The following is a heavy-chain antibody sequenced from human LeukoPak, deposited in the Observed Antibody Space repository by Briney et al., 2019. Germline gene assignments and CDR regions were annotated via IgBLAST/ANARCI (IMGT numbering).Heavy chain of an antibody. CDR2: IKSKSDGGTT. V-gene: IGHV3-15*01. CDR3: TTDLRSELTLDY. Sequence: PGGSLRLSCAASGFTVSNAWMSWVRQAPGKGLEWVGRIKSKSDGGTTDYAAPVKGRFTISRDDSKNTLYLQMNSLKTEDTAVYYCTTDLRSELTLDYWGQGTLVTVSS. CDR1: GFTVSNAW. J-gene: IGHJ4*02. D-gene: IGHD1-26*01.